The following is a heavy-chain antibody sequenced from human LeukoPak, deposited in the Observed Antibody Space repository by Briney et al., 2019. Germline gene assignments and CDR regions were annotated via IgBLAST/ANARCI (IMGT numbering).Heavy chain of an antibody. CDR1: GGSISSSSYY. CDR3: ARGVIGVETLWFGELNWFDP. V-gene: IGHV4-39*07. Sequence: PSETLSLTCTVSGGSISSSSYYWGWIRQPPGKGLEWIGSIYYSGSTYYNPSLKSRVTISVDTSKNQFSLKLSSVTAADTAVYYCARGVIGVETLWFGELNWFDPWGQGTLVTVSS. CDR2: IYYSGST. J-gene: IGHJ5*02. D-gene: IGHD3-10*01.